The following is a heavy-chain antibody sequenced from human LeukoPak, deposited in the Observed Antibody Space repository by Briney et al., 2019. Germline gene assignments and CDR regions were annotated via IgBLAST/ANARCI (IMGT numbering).Heavy chain of an antibody. J-gene: IGHJ4*02. CDR3: ARGVSGWPYYLDF. CDR2: RTGSGGDT. CDR1: GFTFDSYT. Sequence: GGSLRLSCAASGFTFDSYTRVWVRQAPGGGLEWVSARTGSGGDTNHAHSVKGRFTVSRDNSKNTLFLQINSLRVEDTALYYCARGVSGWPYYLDFWGQRTLVTVSS. V-gene: IGHV3-23*01. D-gene: IGHD6-25*01.